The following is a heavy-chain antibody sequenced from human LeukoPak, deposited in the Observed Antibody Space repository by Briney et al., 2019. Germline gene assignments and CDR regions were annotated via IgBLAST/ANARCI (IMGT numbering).Heavy chain of an antibody. CDR1: GGSLSSGGYY. Sequence: SQTLSLTCTVSGGSLSSGGYYWSWLRQHPGTGLEWLGYIYYSGRPYYNPSLKSRVTISVDTSKNQFSLKLSSVTAADTAVYYCGSYSFDSTAYWGQGTLVTVSS. D-gene: IGHD3-16*01. CDR3: GSYSFDSTAY. J-gene: IGHJ4*02. CDR2: IYYSGRP. V-gene: IGHV4-31*03.